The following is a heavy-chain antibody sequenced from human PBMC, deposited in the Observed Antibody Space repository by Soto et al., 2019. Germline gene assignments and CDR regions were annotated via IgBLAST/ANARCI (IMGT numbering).Heavy chain of an antibody. V-gene: IGHV3-33*01. Sequence: GGSLRLSCAASGFTFISYGMHWVRQAPGKGLEWVAVIWYDGSNKYYADSVKGRFTISRDNSKNTLYLQMNSLRAEDTAVYYCARNIVVVVAATLSHNWFDPWGQGTLVTAPQ. J-gene: IGHJ5*02. CDR1: GFTFISYG. D-gene: IGHD2-15*01. CDR2: IWYDGSNK. CDR3: ARNIVVVVAATLSHNWFDP.